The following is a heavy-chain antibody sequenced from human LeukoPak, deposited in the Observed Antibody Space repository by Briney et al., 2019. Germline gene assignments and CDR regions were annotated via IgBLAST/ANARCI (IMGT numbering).Heavy chain of an antibody. D-gene: IGHD3-3*01. V-gene: IGHV3-48*01. CDR2: ISSSSSTI. CDR3: ARDDYDFWSGDTARFDY. CDR1: GFTFSSYS. Sequence: PVGSLRLSCAASGFTFSSYSMNWVRQAPGKGLEWVSYISSSSSTIYYADSVKGRFTISRDNAKNSLYLQMNSLRAEDTAVYYCARDDYDFWSGDTARFDYWGQGTLVTVSS. J-gene: IGHJ4*02.